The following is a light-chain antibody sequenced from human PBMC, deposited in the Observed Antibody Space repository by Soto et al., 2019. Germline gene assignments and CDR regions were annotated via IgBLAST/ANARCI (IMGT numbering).Light chain of an antibody. CDR2: GAS. Sequence: PGERVTLSCRASQSVSSSYLTRYQQKPGQAPRLLIYGASTRATSIPARFSGRGSGTDFTLTISSLQPEDFAVYYCQQDYNLPPTFGGGTKVEIK. CDR3: QQDYNLPPT. J-gene: IGKJ4*01. CDR1: QSVSSSY. V-gene: IGKV3D-7*01.